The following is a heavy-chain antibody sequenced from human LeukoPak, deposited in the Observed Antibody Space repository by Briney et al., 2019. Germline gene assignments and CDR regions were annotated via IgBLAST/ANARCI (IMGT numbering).Heavy chain of an antibody. V-gene: IGHV3-21*01. CDR2: ISSSSSYI. D-gene: IGHD5-18*01. Sequence: GGSLRLSCAASGFTFSSYSMNWVRHAPGKGLEWVSSISSSSSYIYYADSVKGRFTISRDNAKNSLYLQMNSRRAEDTAVYYCAKSGYSYGWSFDYWGQGTLVTVSS. CDR1: GFTFSSYS. CDR3: AKSGYSYGWSFDY. J-gene: IGHJ4*02.